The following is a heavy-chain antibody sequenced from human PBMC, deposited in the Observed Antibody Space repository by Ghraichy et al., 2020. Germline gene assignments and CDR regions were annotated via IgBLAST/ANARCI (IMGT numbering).Heavy chain of an antibody. Sequence: ESLNISCAASGFTFSSYAMSWVRQAPGKGLEWVSAISGSGGSTHYADSVKGRFTTSRDNSKNTLYLQMNSLRAEDTALYYCAKSAGLAEYFQHWGQGTLVTVSS. J-gene: IGHJ1*01. D-gene: IGHD6-19*01. V-gene: IGHV3-23*01. CDR1: GFTFSSYA. CDR3: AKSAGLAEYFQH. CDR2: ISGSGGST.